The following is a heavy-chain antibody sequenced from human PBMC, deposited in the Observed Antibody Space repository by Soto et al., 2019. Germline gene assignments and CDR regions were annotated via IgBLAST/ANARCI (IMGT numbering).Heavy chain of an antibody. CDR2: LIPIFGTA. Sequence: ASVKVSCKASGGTCSSYAISWVGPAPVQGLEWMVWLIPIFGTANYAQKFQGRVTITADESTSTAYMELSSLRSQDTAVYYCAIGGCYPYSDYDIMDLSGQTITLTVSS. V-gene: IGHV1-69*13. J-gene: IGHJ6*02. CDR1: GGTCSSYA. CDR3: AIGGCYPYSDYDIMDL. D-gene: IGHD2-21*01.